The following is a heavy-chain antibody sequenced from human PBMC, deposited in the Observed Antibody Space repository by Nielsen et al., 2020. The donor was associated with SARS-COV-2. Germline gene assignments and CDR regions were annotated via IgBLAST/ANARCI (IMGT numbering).Heavy chain of an antibody. CDR3: AREGITMVRGAPGYYYGMDV. D-gene: IGHD3-10*01. J-gene: IGHJ6*02. V-gene: IGHV3-9*01. CDR2: ISWNSGSI. CDR1: GFTFDDYA. Sequence: GGSLRLSCAASGFTFDDYAMHWVRQAPGKGLEWVSGISWNSGSIGYADSVKGRFTIPRDNAKNSLYLQMNSLRAEDTAVYYCAREGITMVRGAPGYYYGMDVWGQGTTVTVSS.